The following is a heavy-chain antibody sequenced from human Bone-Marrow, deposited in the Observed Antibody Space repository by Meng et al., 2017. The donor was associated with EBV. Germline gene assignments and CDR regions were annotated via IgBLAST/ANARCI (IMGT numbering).Heavy chain of an antibody. J-gene: IGHJ5*02. V-gene: IGHV1-69*01. D-gene: IGHD2-2*01. Sequence: GQLVHSGAEGKNPGPSVKVSCKASGGTFSSYAISWVRQAPGQGLEWMGGIIPIFGTANYAQKFQGRVTITADESTSTAYMELSSLRSEDTAVYYCARDIVVVPAARGWFDPWGQGTLVTVSS. CDR3: ARDIVVVPAARGWFDP. CDR1: GGTFSSYA. CDR2: IIPIFGTA.